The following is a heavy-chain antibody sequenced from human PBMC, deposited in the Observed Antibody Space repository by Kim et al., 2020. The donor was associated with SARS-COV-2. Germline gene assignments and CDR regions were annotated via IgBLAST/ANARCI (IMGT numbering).Heavy chain of an antibody. Sequence: SETLSLTCAVYGGSFSGYYWSWIRQPPGKGLEWIGEINHSGSTNYNPSLKSRVTISVDTSKNQFSLKLSSVTAADTAVYYCARGDWTGITMIVVVPERKAFDIWGQGTMVTVSS. CDR3: ARGDWTGITMIVVVPERKAFDI. J-gene: IGHJ3*02. D-gene: IGHD3-22*01. V-gene: IGHV4-34*01. CDR2: INHSGST. CDR1: GGSFSGYY.